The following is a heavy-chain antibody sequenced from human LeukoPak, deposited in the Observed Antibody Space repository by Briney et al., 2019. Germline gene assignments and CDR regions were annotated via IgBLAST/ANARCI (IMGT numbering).Heavy chain of an antibody. D-gene: IGHD3-3*01. CDR3: ARVNYDFWSGLYLDY. CDR1: GFTFSSYA. CDR2: ISYDGSNK. Sequence: PGGSLRLSCAASGFTFSSYAMHWVRQAPGKGLEWVAVISYDGSNKYYADSVKGRFTISRDNSKNTLYLQMNSLRAEDTAVYYCARVNYDFWSGLYLDYWGQGTLVTVSS. J-gene: IGHJ4*02. V-gene: IGHV3-30-3*01.